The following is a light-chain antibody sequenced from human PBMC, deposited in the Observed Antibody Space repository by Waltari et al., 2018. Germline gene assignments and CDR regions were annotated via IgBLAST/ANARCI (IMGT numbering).Light chain of an antibody. CDR2: DAS. CDR3: QQRSSWPYS. J-gene: IGKJ2*03. CDR1: QSVGRF. Sequence: EIVLTQSPATLSLSPGDGATLSCRASQSVGRFLAWYQHKPGQAPSLLIYDASNRATGIPALFSASGSGTDFTRTLSSLEPEDFAVYYCQQRSSWPYSFGQGTKLEI. V-gene: IGKV3-11*01.